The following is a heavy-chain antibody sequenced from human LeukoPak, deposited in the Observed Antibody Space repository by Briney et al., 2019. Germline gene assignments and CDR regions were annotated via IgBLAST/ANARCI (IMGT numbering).Heavy chain of an antibody. CDR2: INHSGST. CDR3: ARGRHTWYYYDSSGYYYFDY. D-gene: IGHD3-22*01. CDR1: GGSFSGYY. Sequence: PSETLSLTCAVYGGSFSGYYWSWIRQPPGKGLEWIGEINHSGSTNYNPSLKSRVTISVDTSKNQFSLKLSSVTAADTAVYYCARGRHTWYYYDSSGYYYFDYWGQGTLVTVSS. J-gene: IGHJ4*02. V-gene: IGHV4-34*01.